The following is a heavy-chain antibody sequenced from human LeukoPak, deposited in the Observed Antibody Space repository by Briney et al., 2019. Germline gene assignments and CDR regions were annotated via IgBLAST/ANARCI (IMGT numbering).Heavy chain of an antibody. CDR2: IIPIFGTA. CDR3: ARVGYSFFDY. CDR1: GGTFSSYA. J-gene: IGHJ4*02. Sequence: ASVNVSCKASGGTFSSYAISWVRQAPGQGLEWMGGIIPIFGTANYAQKFQGRVTITADESTSTAYMELSRLRSEDTAVYYCARVGYSFFDYWGQGTLVTVSS. D-gene: IGHD6-13*01. V-gene: IGHV1-69*13.